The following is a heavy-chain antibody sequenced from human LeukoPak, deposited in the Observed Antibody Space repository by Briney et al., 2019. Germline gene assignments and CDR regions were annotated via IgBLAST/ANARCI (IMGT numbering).Heavy chain of an antibody. D-gene: IGHD5-18*01. CDR1: GFTFSSYG. CDR3: AKVRYGYLIDY. J-gene: IGHJ4*02. V-gene: IGHV3-30*18. Sequence: GGSLRPSCAASGFTFSSYGMHWVRQAPGKRLEWVAVISYDGSNKYYADSVKGRFTISRDNSKNTLYLQMNSLRAEDTAVYYCAKVRYGYLIDYWGQGTLVTVSS. CDR2: ISYDGSNK.